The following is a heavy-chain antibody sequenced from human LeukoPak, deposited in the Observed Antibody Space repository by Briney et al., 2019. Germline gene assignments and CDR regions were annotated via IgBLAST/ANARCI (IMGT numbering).Heavy chain of an antibody. Sequence: SETLSLTCTVSGVSISSYYWSWIRQPAGKGLEWIGRIHTSWSSNYNPSLKSRVTVSVDTSKNQLSLKLSSVTAADTAVYYCARGKYIDSGSYNVFDYWGQGTLVTVSS. V-gene: IGHV4-4*07. J-gene: IGHJ4*02. CDR3: ARGKYIDSGSYNVFDY. D-gene: IGHD3-10*01. CDR2: IHTSWSS. CDR1: GVSISSYY.